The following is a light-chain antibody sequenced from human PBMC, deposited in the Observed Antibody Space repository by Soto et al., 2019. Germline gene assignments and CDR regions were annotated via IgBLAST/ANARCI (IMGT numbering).Light chain of an antibody. CDR3: RSYVASNNNFV. Sequence: QSVLTQPASVSASPGQSITVSCTGTSSDIGSYNLVSWYQKHPDKAPRLIIYEDNKRPSGVPSRFSGSKSASTASLTISGLQAEDEADYYCRSYVASNNNFVFGTGTKVTVL. CDR1: SSDIGSYNL. V-gene: IGLV2-23*01. J-gene: IGLJ1*01. CDR2: EDN.